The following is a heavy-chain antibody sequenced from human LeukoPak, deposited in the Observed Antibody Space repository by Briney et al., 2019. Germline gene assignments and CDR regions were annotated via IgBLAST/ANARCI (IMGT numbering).Heavy chain of an antibody. CDR2: IYNNRSP. CDR1: GASIRSHY. V-gene: IGHV4-4*07. D-gene: IGHD3-3*01. J-gene: IGHJ4*01. CDR3: VRESVFGSRYYFDY. Sequence: SETLSLTCTVSGASIRSHYRNWIRQTAGEGLEWIGRIYNNRSPDYNPSLKSRVTISVDTSKNQLSLKMTSVTVADTALYYCVRESVFGSRYYFDYWGHGILVTVSS.